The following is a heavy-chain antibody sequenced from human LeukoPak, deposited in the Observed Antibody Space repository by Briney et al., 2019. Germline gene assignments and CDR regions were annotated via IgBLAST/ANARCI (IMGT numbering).Heavy chain of an antibody. Sequence: GGSLRLSCAASGFTFSTFWMHWVRQAPGKGLVWVSGINSDGSITTYADSVKGRFTISRDNAENTLYLQMNSLRAEDTAVYYCARGRYYGMDVWGQGTTVTVSS. V-gene: IGHV3-74*03. CDR3: ARGRYYGMDV. CDR2: INSDGSIT. CDR1: GFTFSTFW. J-gene: IGHJ6*02.